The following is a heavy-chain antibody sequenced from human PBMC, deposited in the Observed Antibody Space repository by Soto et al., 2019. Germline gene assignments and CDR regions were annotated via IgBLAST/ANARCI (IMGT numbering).Heavy chain of an antibody. V-gene: IGHV3-30-3*01. CDR3: ARGTTTSAFSAMDV. Sequence: QVQLVESGGGVVQPGRSLRLSCAASGFTFSNNAMDWVRQAPGKGLECVAVISYDGSNKYIAESVKGRFTTSRDNSKNTLLLQMNSLRAEDTAVYYCARGTTTSAFSAMDVWGQGTTVTVSS. D-gene: IGHD1-1*01. CDR1: GFTFSNNA. CDR2: ISYDGSNK. J-gene: IGHJ6*02.